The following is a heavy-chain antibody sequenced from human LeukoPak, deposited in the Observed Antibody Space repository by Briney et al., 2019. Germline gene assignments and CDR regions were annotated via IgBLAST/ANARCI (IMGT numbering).Heavy chain of an antibody. CDR1: GFIFSSYE. J-gene: IGHJ3*01. V-gene: IGHV3-13*01. CDR3: VRGQCSSSGCSTRVSGLDV. CDR2: IHSPGDT. D-gene: IGHD2-2*01. Sequence: GGSLRPSLSPSGFIFSSYEIQWVRQATRKRLEWVSAIHSPGDTHYAGSVKGRVTISRDNAESSVYLQLNSLRAGDTAVYYCVRGQCSSSGCSTRVSGLDVWGQGTVVTVFS.